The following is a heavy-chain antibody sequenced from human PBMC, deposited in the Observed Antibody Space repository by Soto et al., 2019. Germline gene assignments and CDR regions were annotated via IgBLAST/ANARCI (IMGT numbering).Heavy chain of an antibody. CDR3: ARALPYYESSDSYFDX. Sequence: PSQTLSLTCAISVDSVSGNSAAWNWIRQSPSRGLEWLGRTYYRSKWYNYYSVSVKSRITVTPDTSKNQFSLHLKSVTPEDTAVYYCARALPYYESSDSYFDXWGQGAPVPVSX. J-gene: IGHJ4*02. V-gene: IGHV6-1*01. CDR2: TYYRSKWYN. D-gene: IGHD3-16*01. CDR1: VDSVSGNSAA.